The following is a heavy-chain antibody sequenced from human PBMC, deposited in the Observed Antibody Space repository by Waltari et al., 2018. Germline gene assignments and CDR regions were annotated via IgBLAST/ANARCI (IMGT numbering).Heavy chain of an antibody. CDR3: AREFYGDFEKYYHYVDV. CDR2: IYYSGNT. CDR1: AGSVNSGDSF. Sequence: QVQLQQSGPGLVKPSQTLSLTCTFSAGSVNSGDSFCPWIRQPPGKGLEWIGSIYYSGNTYYNPSLKTRLTVSMDTSKNQFSLKLTSVSVADTAVYYCAREFYGDFEKYYHYVDVWGRGTTVTVSS. V-gene: IGHV4-30-4*08. D-gene: IGHD4-17*01. J-gene: IGHJ6*03.